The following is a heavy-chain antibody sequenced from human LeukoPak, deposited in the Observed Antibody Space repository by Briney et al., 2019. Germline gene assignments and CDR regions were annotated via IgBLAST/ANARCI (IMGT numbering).Heavy chain of an antibody. V-gene: IGHV1-2*02. CDR3: ARGFRAYYYDSSGYPGNFDY. J-gene: IGHJ4*02. CDR1: GYTLTGYY. D-gene: IGHD3-22*01. Sequence: ASVKVSCKASGYTLTGYYMHWVRQAPGQGLEWMGWINPNSGGTNYAQKFQGRVTMTRDTSISTAYMELSRLRSDDTAVYYCARGFRAYYYDSSGYPGNFDYWGQGTLVTVSS. CDR2: INPNSGGT.